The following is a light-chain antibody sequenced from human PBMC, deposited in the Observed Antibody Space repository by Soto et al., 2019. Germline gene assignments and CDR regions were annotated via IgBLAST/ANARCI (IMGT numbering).Light chain of an antibody. Sequence: QSALTQPASVSGSPGQSITISCTGTSADIGIYNLVSWYQQHPGKDPKLMIYEGSKRPSGVSNRFSGSKSGNTASLTISGLLPEDEADYYCSSYAGSSTLGFGGGTKVTVL. V-gene: IGLV2-23*03. CDR2: EGS. CDR1: SADIGIYNL. CDR3: SSYAGSSTLG. J-gene: IGLJ3*02.